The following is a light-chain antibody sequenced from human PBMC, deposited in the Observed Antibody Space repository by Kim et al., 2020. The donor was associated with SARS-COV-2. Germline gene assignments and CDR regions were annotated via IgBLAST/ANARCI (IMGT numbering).Light chain of an antibody. CDR3: SSYAGSNNLV. Sequence: GQSVSISCTGTSSDVVGYNYVSWYQQNPGKAPKLMIYEVSKRPSGVPDRFSGSKSGNTASLTVSGLQAEDEADYYCSSYAGSNNLVFGGGTQLTVL. V-gene: IGLV2-8*01. CDR2: EVS. CDR1: SSDVVGYNY. J-gene: IGLJ2*01.